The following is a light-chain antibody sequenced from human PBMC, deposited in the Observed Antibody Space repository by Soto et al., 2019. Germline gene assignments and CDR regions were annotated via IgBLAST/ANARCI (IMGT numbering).Light chain of an antibody. Sequence: QSVLTQPPSVSGFPGQSGTISCTGTSSDVGSYNRVSWYQQPPGTAPKLMIYEVSNRPSGVPDRFSGSKSGNTASLTISGLQAEDEADYYCSSYTSTSTYVFGTGTKVTVL. CDR1: SSDVGSYNR. CDR3: SSYTSTSTYV. CDR2: EVS. J-gene: IGLJ1*01. V-gene: IGLV2-18*02.